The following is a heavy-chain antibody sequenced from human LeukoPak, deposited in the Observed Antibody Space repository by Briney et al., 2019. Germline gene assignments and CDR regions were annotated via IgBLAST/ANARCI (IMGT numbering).Heavy chain of an antibody. D-gene: IGHD3-22*01. CDR1: GGTFSSYA. CDR3: ARSISQNYYDSSGYYWGEGYYFDY. V-gene: IGHV1-69*05. J-gene: IGHJ4*02. CDR2: IIPIFGTA. Sequence: SVKVSCKASGGTFSSYAISWVRQAPGQGLEWMGGIIPIFGTANYAQKFQGRVTITTDESTSTAYMELSSLRSEDTAVYYCARSISQNYYDSSGYYWGEGYYFDYWGQGTLATVSS.